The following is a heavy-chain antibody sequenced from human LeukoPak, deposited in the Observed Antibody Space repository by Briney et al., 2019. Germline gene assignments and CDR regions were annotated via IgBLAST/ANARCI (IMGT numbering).Heavy chain of an antibody. CDR1: GFTFSSYG. CDR3: ARTYDHTGSHYYYYMDV. J-gene: IGHJ6*03. D-gene: IGHD3-22*01. CDR2: INSGSDTI. Sequence: GRSLRLSCAASGFTFSSYGMHWVRQAPGQGLEWVSFINSGSDTIYYADSVKGRFTISRDNAKNSLSLQMNSLSAEDTAVYFCARTYDHTGSHYYYYMDVWGKGTTVTVSS. V-gene: IGHV3-48*01.